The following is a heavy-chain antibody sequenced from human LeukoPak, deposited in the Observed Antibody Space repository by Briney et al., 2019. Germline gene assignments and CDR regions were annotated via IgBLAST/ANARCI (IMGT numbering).Heavy chain of an antibody. CDR2: ISYDGSNK. Sequence: GGSMRLSCAASGFTFSSYAMHWVRQAPGKGLEWVAVISYDGSNKYYADSVKGRFTISRDNSKNTMYLQMNSLRDEDTAVYYCARDGITMVRGVIKYGMDVWGKGTTVTVSS. V-gene: IGHV3-30*04. CDR3: ARDGITMVRGVIKYGMDV. CDR1: GFTFSSYA. D-gene: IGHD3-10*01. J-gene: IGHJ6*04.